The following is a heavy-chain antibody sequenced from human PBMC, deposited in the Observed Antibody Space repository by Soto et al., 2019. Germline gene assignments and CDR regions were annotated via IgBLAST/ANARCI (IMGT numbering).Heavy chain of an antibody. Sequence: WASVKVSCKASGYTFTDYYVHWVRQAPGQGLVWMAWINPNAGGTKYAQKFQGRITLTRDTSITTAYMELSRLGSDDSAIYYCARDLGYRSSYHYYYYGMDVWGQGTTVTVSS. D-gene: IGHD6-6*01. CDR1: GYTFTDYY. CDR2: INPNAGGT. V-gene: IGHV1-2*02. CDR3: ARDLGYRSSYHYYYYGMDV. J-gene: IGHJ6*02.